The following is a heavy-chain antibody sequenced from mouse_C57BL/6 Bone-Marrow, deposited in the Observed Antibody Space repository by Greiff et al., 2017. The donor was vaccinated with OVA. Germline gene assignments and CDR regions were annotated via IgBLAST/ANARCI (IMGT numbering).Heavy chain of an antibody. CDR3: AKNRHYDRGGFDY. D-gene: IGHD2-4*01. V-gene: IGHV2-5*01. CDR2: IWRGGST. CDR1: GFSLTSYG. Sequence: VQRVESGPGLVQPSQSLSITCTVSGFSLTSYGVHWVRQSPGKGLEWLGVIWRGGSTDYNAAFMSRLSITKDNSKSQVFFKMNSLQADDTAIYYCAKNRHYDRGGFDYWGQGTTLTVSS. J-gene: IGHJ2*01.